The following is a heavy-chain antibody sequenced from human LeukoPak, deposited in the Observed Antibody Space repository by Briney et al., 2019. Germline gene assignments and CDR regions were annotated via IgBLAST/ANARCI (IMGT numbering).Heavy chain of an antibody. D-gene: IGHD3-10*01. Sequence: ASVKVSCKASGYTFTGYYMHWVRQAPGQGLEWMGRINPNGGGTNYAQKFQGRVTMTRDTSISTAYMELSRLRSDDTAVYYCARDRITMVRGEQNWFDPWGQGTLVTVSS. V-gene: IGHV1-2*06. CDR3: ARDRITMVRGEQNWFDP. CDR2: INPNGGGT. J-gene: IGHJ5*02. CDR1: GYTFTGYY.